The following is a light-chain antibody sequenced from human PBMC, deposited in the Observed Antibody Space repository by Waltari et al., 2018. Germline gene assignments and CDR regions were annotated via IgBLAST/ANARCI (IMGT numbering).Light chain of an antibody. J-gene: IGKJ1*01. CDR1: HSVGRS. V-gene: IGKV3-20*01. Sequence: IVLTQSLGNLSFSPGETATLSCWAGHSVGRSLAWYQQKRGQAPRLLIYGAVTRATGIPDRFSGSGSGTDFSLTISRLEPEDFGVYYCQHYVRLPVTFGQGTKVEIK. CDR3: QHYVRLPVT. CDR2: GAV.